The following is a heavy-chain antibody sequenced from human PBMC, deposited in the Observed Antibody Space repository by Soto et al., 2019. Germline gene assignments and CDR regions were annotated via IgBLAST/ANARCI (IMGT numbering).Heavy chain of an antibody. J-gene: IGHJ4*02. D-gene: IGHD3-22*01. Sequence: QVQLVESGGGLVKPGGSLRLSCAASGFSFSDYYMSWIRQAPGKGLEWVSYISSGGSTIYYADSVKGRFTISRDNAKNSLYLQMNSLRAKDTAVYYCASPYYYDTSGYRYAVDYWGQGTLVTVSS. V-gene: IGHV3-11*01. CDR2: ISSGGSTI. CDR3: ASPYYYDTSGYRYAVDY. CDR1: GFSFSDYY.